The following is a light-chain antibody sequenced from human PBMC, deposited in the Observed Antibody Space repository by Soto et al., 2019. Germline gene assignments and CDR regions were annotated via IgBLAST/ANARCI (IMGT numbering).Light chain of an antibody. CDR3: SSYTSSTTLL. CDR1: GRDLGGYNY. Sequence: QSALTQPASVSGSPGQPITISCTGPGRDLGGYNYVSWYQQHPGKAPKLMIYDVSNRPSGVSNRFSGSKSGNTASLTISGLQAEDEADYYCSSYTSSTTLLFGGGTKLTVL. J-gene: IGLJ2*01. V-gene: IGLV2-14*01. CDR2: DVS.